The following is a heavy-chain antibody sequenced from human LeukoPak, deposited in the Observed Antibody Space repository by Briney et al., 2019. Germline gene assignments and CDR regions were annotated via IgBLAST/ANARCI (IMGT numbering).Heavy chain of an antibody. V-gene: IGHV3-53*01. J-gene: IGHJ4*02. CDR2: IYSGGTT. CDR1: GFSVSS. Sequence: PGGSLRLSCAASGFSVSSSWVRQAPGKGLEWVSVIYSGGTTYYADSVKGRFAISRDNSRNTLYLQMNSLRAEDTAVYYRAKVDDFWTGPFDYWGQGTLVTVSS. D-gene: IGHD3-3*01. CDR3: AKVDDFWTGPFDY.